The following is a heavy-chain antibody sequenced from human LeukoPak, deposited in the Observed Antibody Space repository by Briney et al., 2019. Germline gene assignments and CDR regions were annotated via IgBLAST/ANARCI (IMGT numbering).Heavy chain of an antibody. V-gene: IGHV3-30*18. CDR2: ISYDGSNK. D-gene: IGHD6-19*01. CDR3: AKALREQWLDHAFDI. J-gene: IGHJ3*02. CDR1: GFTFSSYG. Sequence: GSLRLSCAASGFTFSSYGMHWVRQAPGKGLECVAVISYDGSNKYYADSVKGRFTISRDNSKNTLYLQMNSLRAEDTAVYYCAKALREQWLDHAFDIWGQGTMVTVSS.